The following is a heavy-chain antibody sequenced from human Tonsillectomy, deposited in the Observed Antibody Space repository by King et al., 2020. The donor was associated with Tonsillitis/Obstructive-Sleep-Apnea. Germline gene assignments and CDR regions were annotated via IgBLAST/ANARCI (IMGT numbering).Heavy chain of an antibody. J-gene: IGHJ6*02. CDR1: GFTFSSYA. CDR3: ARGEDVYNYEDYYYYDRMDV. Sequence: VQLVVSGGGVVQPGRSLRLSCAASGFTFSSYAMHWVRQAPGKALEWVAVISYDGSNKYYADSVKGRFTISRDNYKNTLYLQMNSLRAEDTAVYYCARGEDVYNYEDYYYYDRMDVWGHGTTVTVSS. CDR2: ISYDGSNK. D-gene: IGHD5-24*01. V-gene: IGHV3-30*04.